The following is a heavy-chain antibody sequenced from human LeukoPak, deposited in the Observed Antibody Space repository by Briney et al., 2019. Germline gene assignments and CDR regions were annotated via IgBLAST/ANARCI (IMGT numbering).Heavy chain of an antibody. J-gene: IGHJ4*02. CDR2: ISTDGSFT. CDR3: ARGYGTV. CDR1: GFTFSSYW. V-gene: IGHV3-74*01. D-gene: IGHD5-18*01. Sequence: PGGSLRLSCAASGFTFSSYWMHCVRQGPEKGLVWVARISTDGSFTSYADSVKGRFTISRDNAKNTLYLQMNSLRDEDTAVYYCARGYGTVWGQGTLVAVSS.